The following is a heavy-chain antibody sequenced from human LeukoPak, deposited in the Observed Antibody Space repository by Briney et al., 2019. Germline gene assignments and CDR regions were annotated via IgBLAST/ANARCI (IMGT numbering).Heavy chain of an antibody. D-gene: IGHD5/OR15-5a*01. Sequence: GGSLILSCATSGFTFSSYAMSWVRQAPGKGLEWVSAISGSGGSTYYADSVKGRFTISRDNSKNTLYLQMNSLRVEDTAVYYCARVDGVFDPIHYWGQGDLVTVTS. J-gene: IGHJ4*02. CDR3: ARVDGVFDPIHY. V-gene: IGHV3-23*01. CDR1: GFTFSSYA. CDR2: ISGSGGST.